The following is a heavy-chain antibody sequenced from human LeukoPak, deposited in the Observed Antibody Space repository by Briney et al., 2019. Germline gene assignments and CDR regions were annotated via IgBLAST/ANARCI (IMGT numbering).Heavy chain of an antibody. J-gene: IGHJ4*02. CDR2: ISYDGSKE. CDR3: ARVSSDNWNDDETAGFDY. CDR1: GFTFSSYG. Sequence: GGSLRLFCAASGFTFSSYGVHWVRQAPGKGLEWVALISYDGSKESYADSVKGRFTISRDNSKNTLYLQMNSLRAEDTAVYYCARVSSDNWNDDETAGFDYWGQGTLVTVSS. V-gene: IGHV3-30*03. D-gene: IGHD1-1*01.